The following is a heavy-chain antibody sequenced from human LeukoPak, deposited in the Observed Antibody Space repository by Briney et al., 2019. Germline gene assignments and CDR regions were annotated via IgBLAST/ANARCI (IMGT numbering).Heavy chain of an antibody. CDR3: ARAVGEVAAIES. J-gene: IGHJ4*02. D-gene: IGHD2-15*01. CDR1: GFTFSSYA. Sequence: GRSLRLSCAASGFTFSSYAMHWVRQAPGKGLEWVAVISYDGSNKYYADSVKGRFTISRGNSKNTLYLQMNSLRAEDTAVYYCARAVGEVAAIESWGQGTLVTVSS. CDR2: ISYDGSNK. V-gene: IGHV3-30-3*01.